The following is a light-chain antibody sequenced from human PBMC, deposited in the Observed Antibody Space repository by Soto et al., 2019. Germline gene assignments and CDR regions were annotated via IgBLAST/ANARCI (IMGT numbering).Light chain of an antibody. V-gene: IGKV3-15*01. J-gene: IGKJ3*01. CDR1: QSVTNN. CDR2: GAS. Sequence: EIVMTQSPTTLSVSPGERATLSCRASQSVTNNLAWYQQRPGQAPRLLIRGASTRASGVPARFSGSRSGTDFTLTISSLQSEDFAVYYCQQYSYSPITFGPGTKVDLK. CDR3: QQYSYSPIT.